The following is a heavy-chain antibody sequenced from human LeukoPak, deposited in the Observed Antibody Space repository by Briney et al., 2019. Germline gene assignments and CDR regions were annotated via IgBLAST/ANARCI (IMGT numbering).Heavy chain of an antibody. V-gene: IGHV3-23*01. Sequence: PGGSLRLACAAAGFTFTNYAMSWVRQAPGKGLEWVSAISGSGGSTYYADSVKGRFTISRDNSKNTLYLQMNSLRAEDTAVYYCARFVPESGTRSFDCWGQGTLVSVSP. CDR1: GFTFTNYA. CDR2: ISGSGGST. D-gene: IGHD2-2*01. J-gene: IGHJ4*02. CDR3: ARFVPESGTRSFDC.